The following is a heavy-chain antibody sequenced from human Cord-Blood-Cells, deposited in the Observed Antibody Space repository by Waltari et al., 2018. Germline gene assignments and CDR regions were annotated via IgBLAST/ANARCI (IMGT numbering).Heavy chain of an antibody. CDR2: FDPEEGET. Sequence: QVQLVQSGAEVKKPGASVKVSCKVSGYTLTELSMHWVRQAPGKGLEWMGGFDPEEGETIYAQKFQGRVTMTEDTSTDTAYMELSSLRSEDTAVYYCATDSPVLVATFDAFDIWGQGTMVTVSS. D-gene: IGHD5-12*01. CDR3: ATDSPVLVATFDAFDI. V-gene: IGHV1-24*01. CDR1: GYTLTELS. J-gene: IGHJ3*02.